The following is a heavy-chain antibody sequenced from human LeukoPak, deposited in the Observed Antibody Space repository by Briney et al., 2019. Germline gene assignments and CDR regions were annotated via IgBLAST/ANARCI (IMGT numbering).Heavy chain of an antibody. CDR1: GGSISSYY. CDR2: ISDMGSI. Sequence: SETLSLTCTVSGGSISSYYWSWIRQPPGKGLEWIAYISDMGSINYNPSLKSRVTTSLDTSKNQFSLKLSSVTAADTAVYYCARNGAAWDYYFDYWGQGTLVTVSS. J-gene: IGHJ4*02. CDR3: ARNGAAWDYYFDY. V-gene: IGHV4-59*01. D-gene: IGHD4-17*01.